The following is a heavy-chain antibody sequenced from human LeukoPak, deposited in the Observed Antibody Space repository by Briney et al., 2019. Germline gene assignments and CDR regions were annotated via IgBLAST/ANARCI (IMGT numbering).Heavy chain of an antibody. CDR2: INHSGST. V-gene: IGHV4-34*01. Sequence: SETLSLTCAVYGGSFSGYYWSWIRQPPGKGLEWIGEINHSGSTNYNPSLKSRVTISVDTSKNQFSLKLSSVTAADTAVYYCARGLLVLYYYYGMDVWGQGTPVTVSS. D-gene: IGHD6-13*01. CDR1: GGSFSGYY. CDR3: ARGLLVLYYYYGMDV. J-gene: IGHJ6*02.